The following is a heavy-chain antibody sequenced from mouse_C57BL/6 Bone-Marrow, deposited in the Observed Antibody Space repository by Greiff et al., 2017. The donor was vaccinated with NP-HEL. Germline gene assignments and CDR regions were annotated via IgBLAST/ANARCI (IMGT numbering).Heavy chain of an antibody. CDR3: ARGYSNYLSWFAY. CDR2: IHPNSGST. CDR1: GYTFTSYW. J-gene: IGHJ3*01. D-gene: IGHD2-5*01. Sequence: VQLQQPGAELVKPGASVKLSCKASGYTFTSYWMHWVKQRPGQGLEWIGMIHPNSGSTNYNEKFKSKATLTVDKSSSTAYMQLSSLTSEDSAVYYWARGYSNYLSWFAYWGQGTLVTVSA. V-gene: IGHV1-64*01.